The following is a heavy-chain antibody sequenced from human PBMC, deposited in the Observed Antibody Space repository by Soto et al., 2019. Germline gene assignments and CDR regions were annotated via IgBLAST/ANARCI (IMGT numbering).Heavy chain of an antibody. V-gene: IGHV5-10-1*01. CDR1: GCSFTSYW. Sequence: GESLKISCKASGCSFTSYWISWVRQMPGKGLEWMGRIDASDSYIDYSPSFQGHVTVALDKSTTTSYLQWSSLKSSDTAIYYGSRLPQWEPSSGMGFGGQATAVT. D-gene: IGHD1-26*01. J-gene: IGHJ6*02. CDR2: IDASDSYI. CDR3: SRLPQWEPSSGMGF.